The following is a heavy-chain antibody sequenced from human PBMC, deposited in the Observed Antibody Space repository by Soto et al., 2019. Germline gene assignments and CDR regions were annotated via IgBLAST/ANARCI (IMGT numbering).Heavy chain of an antibody. D-gene: IGHD4-17*01. J-gene: IGHJ3*02. CDR2: IWYDGSNK. CDR3: ARGSLDTVTTAFDI. V-gene: IGHV3-33*01. Sequence: QVQLVESGGGVVQPGRSLRLSCAASGFTFSSYGMHWVRQAPGKGLEWVAVIWYDGSNKYYADSVKGRFTISRDNSENTLYLQMNSLRAEDTAVYYCARGSLDTVTTAFDIWGQGTMVTVSS. CDR1: GFTFSSYG.